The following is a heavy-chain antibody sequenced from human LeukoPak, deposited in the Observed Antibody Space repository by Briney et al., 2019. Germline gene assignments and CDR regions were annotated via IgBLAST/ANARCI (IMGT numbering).Heavy chain of an antibody. CDR2: VDPEDGET. J-gene: IGHJ4*02. CDR1: GYTFTDYY. V-gene: IGHV1-69-2*01. D-gene: IGHD3-3*01. Sequence: ASVKVSCKVSGYTFTDYYMHWVQQAPGEGVEWMGLVDPEDGETIYAEKFKGRVTITADTSTDTSYMELSSLTSDDTAVYYCAPARLGQYDCWSGSQDGYWGQGTLVTVSS. CDR3: APARLGQYDCWSGSQDGY.